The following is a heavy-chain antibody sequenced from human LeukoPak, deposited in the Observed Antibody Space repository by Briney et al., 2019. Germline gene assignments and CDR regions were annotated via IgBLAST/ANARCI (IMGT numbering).Heavy chain of an antibody. D-gene: IGHD4-11*01. J-gene: IGHJ4*02. CDR2: IKQDGSEK. CDR3: ASNYGG. CDR1: GFDFSNYW. Sequence: PGGSLRLSCAASGFDFSNYWTYWVRQAPGKGLEWVANIKQDGSEKYYVDSVRGRFTISRDNAKNSLSLQMNSLRAEDTAVYYCASNYGGWGQGTLVTVSS. V-gene: IGHV3-7*03.